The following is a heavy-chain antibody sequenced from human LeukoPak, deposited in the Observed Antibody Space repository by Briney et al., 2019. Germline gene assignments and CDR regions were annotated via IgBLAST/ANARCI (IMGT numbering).Heavy chain of an antibody. D-gene: IGHD3-10*01. CDR1: GFTVSTNY. V-gene: IGHV3-53*01. Sequence: PGGSLRLSCAASGFTVSTNYMTWVRQAPGKGLEWVSLIYSGGSTYYADSVKGRFTISRDNSKNTLYLQMNTLRAEDTAVYYCARGGSTMVRGLVFHYYFDYWGQGTLVTVSS. CDR2: IYSGGST. J-gene: IGHJ4*02. CDR3: ARGGSTMVRGLVFHYYFDY.